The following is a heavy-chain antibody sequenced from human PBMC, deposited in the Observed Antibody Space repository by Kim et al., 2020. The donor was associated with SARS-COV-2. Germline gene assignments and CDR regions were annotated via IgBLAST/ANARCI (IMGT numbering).Heavy chain of an antibody. CDR2: IKSLSDGGTS. V-gene: IGHV3-15*01. Sequence: GGSLRLSCAVSGIPFSNAWMNWVRQAPGRGLEWVGRIKSLSDGGTSDYAAPVKGRFTISRDDSKNTLYLQMNSLKREDAGVYYCTTVSMRWGQGTLVTVS. D-gene: IGHD2-2*01. J-gene: IGHJ4*02. CDR1: GIPFSNAW. CDR3: TTVSMR.